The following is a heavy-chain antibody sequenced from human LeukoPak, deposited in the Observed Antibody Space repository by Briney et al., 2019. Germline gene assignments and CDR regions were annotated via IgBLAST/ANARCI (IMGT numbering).Heavy chain of an antibody. CDR1: GFTFDDYA. CDR3: ARTIYSNSAFDY. CDR2: ISWNSGSI. J-gene: IGHJ4*02. V-gene: IGHV3-9*01. D-gene: IGHD4-11*01. Sequence: PGRSLRLSCAASGFTFDDYAMHWVRQAPGKGLEWVSGISWNSGSIGYADSVKGRFTISRDNAKNSLYLQMNTLRAEDTALYYCARTIYSNSAFDYWGQGTLVTVSS.